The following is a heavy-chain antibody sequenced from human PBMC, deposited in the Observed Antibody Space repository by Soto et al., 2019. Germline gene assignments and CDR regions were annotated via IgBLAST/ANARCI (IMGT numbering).Heavy chain of an antibody. CDR2: IKQDGSEK. J-gene: IGHJ4*02. CDR1: GFTFSSYW. CDR3: ARDSASIAAYFDY. V-gene: IGHV3-7*03. Sequence: LRLSCAASGFTFSSYWMSWVRQAPGKGLEWVANIKQDGSEKYYVDSVKGRFTISRDNAKNSLYLQMNSLRAEDTAAYYCARDSASIAAYFDYWGQGTLVTVSS. D-gene: IGHD6-6*01.